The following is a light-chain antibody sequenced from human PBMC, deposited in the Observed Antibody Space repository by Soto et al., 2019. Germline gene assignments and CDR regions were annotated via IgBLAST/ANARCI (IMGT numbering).Light chain of an antibody. Sequence: QSVLTQPPSASGTPGQRVTISCSGSSSKIGTNTVNWYQQLPGAAPKLLISDDYDRSSGVPDRFSASKSGTSASLAISGLQAEDEAAYYCATWDDSLNGSVFGGGTKLTVL. CDR2: DDY. CDR1: SSKIGTNT. J-gene: IGLJ2*01. CDR3: ATWDDSLNGSV. V-gene: IGLV1-44*01.